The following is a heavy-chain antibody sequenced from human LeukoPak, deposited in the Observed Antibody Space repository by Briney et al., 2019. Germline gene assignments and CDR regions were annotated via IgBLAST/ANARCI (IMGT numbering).Heavy chain of an antibody. J-gene: IGHJ4*02. D-gene: IGHD2-15*01. CDR2: MYASGDF. CDR3: ARGWYPCGQKSCFDY. CDR1: GGSISSYY. V-gene: IGHV4-4*07. Sequence: SETLSLTCTVSGGSISSYYWTWIRQPAGKGLEWLGRMYASGDFNYNPFLKSRVTMSVDTSKNQFSLNLSSVTAADTAVYYCARGWYPCGQKSCFDYWGRGTLVTVSS.